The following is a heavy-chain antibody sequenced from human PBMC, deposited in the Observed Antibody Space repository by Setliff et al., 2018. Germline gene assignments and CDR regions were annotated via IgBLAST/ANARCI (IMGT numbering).Heavy chain of an antibody. J-gene: IGHJ4*02. CDR2: VSHSGSA. V-gene: IGHV4-34*01. CDR1: GESFSGYY. CDR3: ARVPGRDGYNFFDY. Sequence: KASETLSLTCAIYGESFSGYYWGWIRQPPGRGLEWIGEVSHSGSANYNPSLKGRVTISVDTSKNQFSLKLRSVTAADTAVYFCARVPGRDGYNFFDYWGQGMLVTVSS. D-gene: IGHD5-12*01.